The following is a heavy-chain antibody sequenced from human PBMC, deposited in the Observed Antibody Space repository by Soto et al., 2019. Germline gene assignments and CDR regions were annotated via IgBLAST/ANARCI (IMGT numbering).Heavy chain of an antibody. CDR1: GFNFNNYG. CDR3: ARRQISPPTRGAASARGGMDV. V-gene: IGHV3-33*01. D-gene: IGHD6-13*01. Sequence: QVQLVESGGGVVQPGRSLRLSCAASGFNFNNYGMHWVRQAPGKGLEWVAVIWNDGNGYYYANSVKGRFTISRDNSKNPLVLQRSSLRAEDTAVYYCARRQISPPTRGAASARGGMDVWGQGTTVTVSS. J-gene: IGHJ6*02. CDR2: IWNDGNGY.